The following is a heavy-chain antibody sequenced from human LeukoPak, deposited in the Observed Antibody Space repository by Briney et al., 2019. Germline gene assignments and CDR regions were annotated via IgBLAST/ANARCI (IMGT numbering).Heavy chain of an antibody. CDR3: ARDRTSTTRDAFDI. D-gene: IGHD4-17*01. Sequence: SETLSLTCAVSGGSMNNANWWSWVRQPPGKGLEWIGEIYHIGSTNYNPSLKSRVTMSVYKSKKQFSLILTSVTAADTAMYYCARDRTSTTRDAFDIWGQGPMVTVSS. CDR1: GGSMNNANW. J-gene: IGHJ3*02. CDR2: IYHIGST. V-gene: IGHV4-4*02.